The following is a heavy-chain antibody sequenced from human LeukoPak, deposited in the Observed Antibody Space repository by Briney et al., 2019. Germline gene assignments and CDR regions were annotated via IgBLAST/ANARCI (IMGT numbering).Heavy chain of an antibody. D-gene: IGHD3-22*01. CDR2: ITGSGGRT. V-gene: IGHV3-23*01. J-gene: IGHJ4*02. CDR1: GFTFGSYA. CDR3: AREARYYYDSSGYSASDY. Sequence: GGSLRLSCAASGFTFGSYAMNWVRQAPGKGLEWLSTITGSGGRTYYADSVKGRFTISRDNSKNTLYMQMNSLRAEDTAVYYCAREARYYYDSSGYSASDYWGQGTLVTVSS.